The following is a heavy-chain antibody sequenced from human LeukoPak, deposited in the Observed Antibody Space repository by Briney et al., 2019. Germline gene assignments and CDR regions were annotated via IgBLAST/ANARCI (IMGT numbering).Heavy chain of an antibody. CDR2: IFHSGAT. J-gene: IGHJ4*02. CDR1: GGSINSNNW. D-gene: IGHD4-17*01. V-gene: IGHV4-4*02. Sequence: SETLSLTCAVSGGSINSNNWWNWVRQTPGKGLEWIGEIFHSGATNYNPSLKSRVTISVDTSKNQFSLKLSSVTAADTAVYYCASIDPYGDYFDYWGQGTLVTVSS. CDR3: ASIDPYGDYFDY.